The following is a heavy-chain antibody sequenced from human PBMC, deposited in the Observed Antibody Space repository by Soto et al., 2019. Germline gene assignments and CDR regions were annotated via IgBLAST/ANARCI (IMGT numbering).Heavy chain of an antibody. J-gene: IGHJ3*02. V-gene: IGHV4-59*01. CDR2: IYYSGST. CDR1: GGSISSYY. Sequence: SETLSLTCTVSGGSISSYYWSWIRQPPGKGLEWIGYIYYSGSTNYNPSLKSRVTISVDTSKNQFSLKLSSVTAADTAVYYCARSFPGYYYDSSGYYWAFDIWGQGTMVTVS. D-gene: IGHD3-22*01. CDR3: ARSFPGYYYDSSGYYWAFDI.